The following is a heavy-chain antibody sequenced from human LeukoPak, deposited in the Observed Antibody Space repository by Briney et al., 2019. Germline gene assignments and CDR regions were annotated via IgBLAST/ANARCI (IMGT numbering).Heavy chain of an antibody. CDR1: GYTFSKYG. CDR2: ISGYNAYT. J-gene: IGHJ4*02. V-gene: IGHV1-18*01. Sequence: ASVKVSCKASGYTFSKYGISWVRQAPGQGLEWMGWISGYNAYTHYAQKFQGRVTITRNTSISTAYMELSSLRSEDTAVYYCARGPPFYGDTFDYWGQGTLVTVSS. CDR3: ARGPPFYGDTFDY. D-gene: IGHD2/OR15-2a*01.